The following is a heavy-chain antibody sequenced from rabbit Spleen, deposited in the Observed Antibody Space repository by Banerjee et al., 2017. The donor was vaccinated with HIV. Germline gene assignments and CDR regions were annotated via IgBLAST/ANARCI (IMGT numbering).Heavy chain of an antibody. D-gene: IGHD1-1*01. CDR2: INAVTGKA. CDR1: GFTLNSYW. J-gene: IGHJ4*01. CDR3: ARDLTGVIGWNFGW. V-gene: IGHV1S45*01. Sequence: QEQLKESGGGLVQPGGSLKLSCKASGFTLNSYWMSWVRQAPGKGLEWIACINAVTGKAVYPNWAQGRFTFSKTSSTTVTLQMTSLTAADTATYFCARDLTGVIGWNFGWWGPGTLVTVS.